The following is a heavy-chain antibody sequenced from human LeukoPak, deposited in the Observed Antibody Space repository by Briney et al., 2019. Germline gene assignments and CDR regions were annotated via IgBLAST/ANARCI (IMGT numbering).Heavy chain of an antibody. D-gene: IGHD6-25*01. V-gene: IGHV3-30-3*01. CDR3: ARDAAKQRSHFDY. Sequence: PGRSLRLSCAASGFTFSSYAMHWVRQAPGKRLEWVAVISYDGSNKYYADSVKGRFTISRDNSKNTLYLQMNSLRAEDTAVYYCARDAAKQRSHFDYWGQGTLVTVSS. CDR2: ISYDGSNK. J-gene: IGHJ4*02. CDR1: GFTFSSYA.